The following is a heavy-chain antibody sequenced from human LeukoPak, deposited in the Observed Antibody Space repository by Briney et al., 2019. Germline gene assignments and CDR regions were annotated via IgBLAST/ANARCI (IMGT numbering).Heavy chain of an antibody. Sequence: SETLSLTCTVPVSGDSVSSKSWSWIRQPPGKGLEWIGYIYTSGRTSYKPSLRSRVTISVDTSKNQFSLTLSSVTAADTAVYYCSVAGSWGQGTLVTVSS. CDR1: GDSVSSKS. J-gene: IGHJ4*02. CDR3: SVAGS. V-gene: IGHV4-4*09. CDR2: IYTSGRT. D-gene: IGHD2-15*01.